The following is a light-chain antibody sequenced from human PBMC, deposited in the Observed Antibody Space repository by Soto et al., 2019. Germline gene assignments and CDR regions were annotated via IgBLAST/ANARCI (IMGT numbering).Light chain of an antibody. CDR3: QQYGSSPYT. V-gene: IGKV3-20*01. CDR2: GAS. Sequence: ELVLTQSPGTLSLSPGERATLSCRASQSVRINRLAWYQQKPGQAPRLLIYGASKRPGGIPDKFSGSGSGTDFTLTISRLEPEDFALYYCQQYGSSPYTFGPGTKLEIK. J-gene: IGKJ2*01. CDR1: QSVRINR.